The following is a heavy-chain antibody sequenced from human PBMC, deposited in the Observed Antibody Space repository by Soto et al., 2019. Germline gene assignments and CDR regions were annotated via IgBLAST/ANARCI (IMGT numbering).Heavy chain of an antibody. V-gene: IGHV3-21*01. Sequence: RGFLILACTSSVFPFSIYTMDWVRQAPGKGLEWVSSISSSSSYIYYADSVKGRFTISRDNAKNSLYLQMNSLRAEDTAVYYCERDPPMTLDAFDIWGQGTMVTVSS. CDR2: ISSSSSYI. CDR1: VFPFSIYT. CDR3: ERDPPMTLDAFDI. J-gene: IGHJ3*02.